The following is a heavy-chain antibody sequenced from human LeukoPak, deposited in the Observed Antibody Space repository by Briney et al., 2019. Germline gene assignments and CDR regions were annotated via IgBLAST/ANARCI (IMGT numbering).Heavy chain of an antibody. V-gene: IGHV1-2*02. D-gene: IGHD6-6*01. CDR2: INPNSGGT. CDR1: GYTFTGYY. J-gene: IGHJ5*02. CDR3: ARGGSSSSLWNNWFDP. Sequence: ASVKVSCKASGYTFTGYYMPWVRQAPGQGLEWMGWINPNSGGTNYAQKFQGRVTMTRDTSISTAYMELSRLRSDDTAVYYCARGGSSSSLWNNWFDPWGQGTLVTVSS.